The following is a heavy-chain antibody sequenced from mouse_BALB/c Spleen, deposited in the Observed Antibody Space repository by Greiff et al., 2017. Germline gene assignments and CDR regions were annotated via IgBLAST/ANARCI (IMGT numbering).Heavy chain of an antibody. CDR1: GYTFTSYW. J-gene: IGHJ2*01. CDR3: ARDTTVYFDY. CDR2: IYPGDGDT. D-gene: IGHD1-1*01. V-gene: IGHV1-87*01. Sequence: QVQLKESGAELARPGASVKLSCKASGYTFTSYWMQWVKQRPGQGLEWIGAIYPGDGDTRYTQKFKGKATLTADKSSSTAYMQLSSLASEDSAVYYCARDTTVYFDYWGQGTTLTVSS.